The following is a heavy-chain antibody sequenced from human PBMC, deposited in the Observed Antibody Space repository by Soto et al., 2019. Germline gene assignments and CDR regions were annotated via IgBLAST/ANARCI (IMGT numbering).Heavy chain of an antibody. CDR2: IIPILGIA. Sequence: QVQLVQSGAEGKKPGSSVKVSCKASGGTFSSYTISWVRQAPGQGLEWMGRIIPILGIANYAQKFQGRVTITADKSTSTAYMELSSRRSEDTAVYYCARGVSATVDAFDIWGQGTMVTVPS. J-gene: IGHJ3*02. V-gene: IGHV1-69*04. D-gene: IGHD4-17*01. CDR1: GGTFSSYT. CDR3: ARGVSATVDAFDI.